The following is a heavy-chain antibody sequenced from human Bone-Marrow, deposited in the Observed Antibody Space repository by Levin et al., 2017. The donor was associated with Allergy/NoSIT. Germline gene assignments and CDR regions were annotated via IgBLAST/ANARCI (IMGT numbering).Heavy chain of an antibody. CDR2: IWYDGSNK. Sequence: GGSLRLSCAASGFTFSSYGMHWVRQAPGKGLEWVAVIWYDGSNKYYADSVKGRFTISRDNSKNTLYLQMNSLRAEDTAVYYCARDEGGYGDYVNAFDIWGQGTMVTVSS. CDR1: GFTFSSYG. J-gene: IGHJ3*02. V-gene: IGHV3-33*01. CDR3: ARDEGGYGDYVNAFDI. D-gene: IGHD4-17*01.